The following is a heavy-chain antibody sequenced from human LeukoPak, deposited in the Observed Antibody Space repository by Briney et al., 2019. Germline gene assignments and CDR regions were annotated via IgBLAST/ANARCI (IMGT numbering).Heavy chain of an antibody. V-gene: IGHV3-74*01. CDR3: ARAPSEIGGYYPEYFRH. J-gene: IGHJ1*01. CDR2: IKSDGST. D-gene: IGHD3-22*01. Sequence: GGSLRLSCAASGFTFSSYWMHWVRQAPGKGLVWVSRIKSDGSTNYAGSVKGRFTISRDNAKNTVSLRMNSLRAEDTGVYYCARAPSEIGGYYPEYFRHWGQGTLVTVSS. CDR1: GFTFSSYW.